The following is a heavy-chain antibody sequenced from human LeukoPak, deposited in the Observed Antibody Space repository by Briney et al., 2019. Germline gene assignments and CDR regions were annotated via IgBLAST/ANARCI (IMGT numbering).Heavy chain of an antibody. D-gene: IGHD2-21*01. CDR1: GASFSGYY. CDR2: INHSGST. V-gene: IGHV4-34*01. Sequence: KPSETLSLTCAVHGASFSGYYWSWIRQPPGKGLEWIGEINHSGSTNYTPSLKSRVTISVDTSKNQFSLKLSSVTAADTAVYYCARGVFLFYYYGMDVWGQGTTVTVSS. J-gene: IGHJ6*02. CDR3: ARGVFLFYYYGMDV.